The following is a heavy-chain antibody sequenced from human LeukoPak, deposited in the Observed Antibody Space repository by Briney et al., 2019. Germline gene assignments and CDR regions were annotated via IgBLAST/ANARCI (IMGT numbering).Heavy chain of an antibody. J-gene: IGHJ4*02. CDR3: AKDLEQWHRYYFDY. CDR1: GFTFSSYG. D-gene: IGHD6-19*01. V-gene: IGHV3-30*18. Sequence: PGGSLRLSCAASGFTFSSYGMHWVRQAPGKGLEWVAVISYDGSNKYYADSVKGRFTISRDNSKNTLYLQMNSLRAEDAAVYYCAKDLEQWHRYYFDYWGQGTLVTVSS. CDR2: ISYDGSNK.